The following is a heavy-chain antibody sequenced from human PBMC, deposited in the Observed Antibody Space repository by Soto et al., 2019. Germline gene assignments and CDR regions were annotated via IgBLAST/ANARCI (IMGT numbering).Heavy chain of an antibody. D-gene: IGHD3-3*01. CDR3: AFDMNTGVVYFDN. V-gene: IGHV1-69*02. CDR1: GGTFITYT. CDR2: IITMFGIP. J-gene: IGHJ4*02. Sequence: QVLLVQSGAEVKRPGSSVKVSCKVSGGTFITYTISWVRQAPGQGLEWMGRIITMFGIPNHAQKFQGRVTITADKSKHTSYLEMTGLTSEDTAVYYCAFDMNTGVVYFDNWGQGTLVTVSS.